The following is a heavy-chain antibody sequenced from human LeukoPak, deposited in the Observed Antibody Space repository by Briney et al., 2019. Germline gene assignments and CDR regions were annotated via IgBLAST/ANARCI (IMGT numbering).Heavy chain of an antibody. CDR2: IYHSGST. V-gene: IGHV4-30-2*01. CDR3: ARARYDILTGYSPPGYYFDY. CDR1: GGSISSGGYS. Sequence: ASQTLSLTCAVSGGSISSGGYSWSWIRQPPGKGLEWIGYIYHSGSTYYNPSLKSRVTISVDRSKNQFSLKLSSVTAADTAVYYCARARYDILTGYSPPGYYFDYWGQGTLVTVSS. J-gene: IGHJ4*02. D-gene: IGHD3-9*01.